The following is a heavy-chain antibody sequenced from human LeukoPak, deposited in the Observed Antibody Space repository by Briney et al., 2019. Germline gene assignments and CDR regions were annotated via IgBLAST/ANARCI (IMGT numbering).Heavy chain of an antibody. CDR2: ISGSGDST. Sequence: GGSLRLSCAPSGFTLSNYAMRWVRQAPGKGLGWVSGISGSGDSTYYADSAKGRFTISRDNSKNTLYLQMNSLRAEDTAVYYCARRSGIAVAGAFDYWGQGTLVTVSS. V-gene: IGHV3-23*01. CDR3: ARRSGIAVAGAFDY. J-gene: IGHJ4*02. D-gene: IGHD6-19*01. CDR1: GFTLSNYA.